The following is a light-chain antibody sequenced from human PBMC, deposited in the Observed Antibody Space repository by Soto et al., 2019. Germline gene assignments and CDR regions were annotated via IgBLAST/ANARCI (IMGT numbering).Light chain of an antibody. CDR2: GAS. Sequence: EIVLTQSPATLSLSPGERATLSCRASQSVSSSYLAWYQQKPGQAPRLLMYGASSRATGIPDRFSGSGSGTDFTLTISRLEPEDFAVYYCQQYGSSPQTFGQGTKVDTK. CDR3: QQYGSSPQT. J-gene: IGKJ1*01. V-gene: IGKV3-20*01. CDR1: QSVSSSY.